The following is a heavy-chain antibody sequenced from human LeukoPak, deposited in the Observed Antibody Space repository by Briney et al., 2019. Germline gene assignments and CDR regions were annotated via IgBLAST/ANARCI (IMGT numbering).Heavy chain of an antibody. Sequence: ASVKLSCKASGYTFISYGISWVRQAPGQGLEWMGWISAYNGNTNYAQKFQGRVTMTTDTSTSTAYMELRSLRSDDTAVYYCARGEVGGSYGIAFDYWGQGTLVTVSS. J-gene: IGHJ4*02. CDR3: ARGEVGGSYGIAFDY. V-gene: IGHV1-18*01. D-gene: IGHD1-26*01. CDR2: ISAYNGNT. CDR1: GYTFISYG.